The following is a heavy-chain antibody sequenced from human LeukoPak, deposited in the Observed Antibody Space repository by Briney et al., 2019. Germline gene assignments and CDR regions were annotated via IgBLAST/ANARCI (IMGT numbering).Heavy chain of an antibody. CDR3: ARDLAGYFDY. D-gene: IGHD3-10*01. J-gene: IGHJ4*02. V-gene: IGHV1-69*04. CDR1: GGTFSSYA. CDR2: IIPILGIA. Sequence: SVKVSCKASGGTFSSYAISWVRQAPVQGLEWMGRIIPILGIANYAQKFQGRVTITADKSTSTAYMELSSLRSEDTAVYYCARDLAGYFDYWGQGTLVTVSS.